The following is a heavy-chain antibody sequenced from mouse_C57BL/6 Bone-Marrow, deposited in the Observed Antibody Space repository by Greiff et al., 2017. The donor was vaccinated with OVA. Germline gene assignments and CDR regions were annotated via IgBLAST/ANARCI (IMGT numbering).Heavy chain of an antibody. D-gene: IGHD1-1*01. CDR2: IWWDDDK. V-gene: IGHV8-8*01. Sequence: QVTLKESGPGILQPSQTLSLTCSFSGFSLSTFGMGVGWIRQPSGKGLEWLAHIWWDDDKYYNPALKSRLTISKDTSKNQVFLKIANVDTADTATYYCARIYYGSSPHYYAMDYWGQGTSVTVSS. J-gene: IGHJ4*01. CDR1: GFSLSTFGMG. CDR3: ARIYYGSSPHYYAMDY.